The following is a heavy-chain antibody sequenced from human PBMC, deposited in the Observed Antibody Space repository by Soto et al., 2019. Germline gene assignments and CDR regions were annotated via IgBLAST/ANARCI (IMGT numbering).Heavy chain of an antibody. CDR3: AREDSGSYYAAFDI. CDR2: INAGNGNR. CDR1: GYIFTTYV. J-gene: IGHJ3*02. V-gene: IGHV1-3*01. Sequence: QVQFVQSGAEVKKSGASVKVSCKASGYIFTTYVIHWVRQAPGQRLEWMGWINAGNGNRKYSQTFQGRVTITRDTSASTAYMELSSLRSEDTAVYYCAREDSGSYYAAFDIWGQGTMVTVSS. D-gene: IGHD1-26*01.